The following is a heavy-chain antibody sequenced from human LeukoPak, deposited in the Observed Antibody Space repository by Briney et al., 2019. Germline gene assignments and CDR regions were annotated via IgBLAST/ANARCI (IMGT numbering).Heavy chain of an antibody. CDR2: IYYSGST. D-gene: IGHD3-22*01. J-gene: IGHJ3*02. Sequence: SETLSLTCTVSGGSISSSSYYWGWIRQPPGKGLEWIGSIYYSGSTYYNPSLKSRVTISVDTSKNQFSLKLSSVTAADTAVHYCARDPTYYYDSSGYGRGAFDIWGQGTMVTVSS. V-gene: IGHV4-39*07. CDR3: ARDPTYYYDSSGYGRGAFDI. CDR1: GGSISSSSYY.